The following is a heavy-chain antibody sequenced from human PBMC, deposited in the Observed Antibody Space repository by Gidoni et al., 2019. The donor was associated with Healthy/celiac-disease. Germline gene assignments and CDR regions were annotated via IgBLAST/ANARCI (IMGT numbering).Heavy chain of an antibody. CDR3: AKETSSSYYYFDY. D-gene: IGHD6-13*01. CDR1: GFTFSSYG. CDR2: ISYDGSNK. Sequence: QVQLVESGGGVVHPGRSLRISCAASGFTFSSYGMHWVRQAPGKGLEWVEVISYDGSNKYYADSVKGRFTISRDNSKNTLYLKMNSLRAEETAVYYCAKETSSSYYYFDYWGQGTLVTVSS. V-gene: IGHV3-30*18. J-gene: IGHJ4*02.